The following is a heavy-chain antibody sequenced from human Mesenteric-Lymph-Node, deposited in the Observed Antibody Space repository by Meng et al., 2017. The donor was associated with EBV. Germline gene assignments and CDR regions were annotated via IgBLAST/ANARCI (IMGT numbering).Heavy chain of an antibody. CDR2: IYHNGNT. CDR1: SGSISSSNW. V-gene: IGHV4-4*02. J-gene: IGHJ4*02. D-gene: IGHD3-22*01. CDR3: ARADSSGPWHFDY. Sequence: QVQLPESGPGLVKPSGTLSLTCAVSSGSISSSNWWSWVRQPPGKGLEWIGEIYHNGNTNYNPSLKSRVTISVDKSKNQFSLKLNSVTAADTAVYYCARADSSGPWHFDYWGQGTLVTVSS.